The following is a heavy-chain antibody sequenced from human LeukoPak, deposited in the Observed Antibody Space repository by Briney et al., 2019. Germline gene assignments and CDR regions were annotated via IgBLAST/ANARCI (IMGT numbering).Heavy chain of an antibody. Sequence: GGSLRLSCAASGFTFSSYAMNWVRQAPGKGLEWVSYISSSSSTIYYADSVKGRFSISRDNAKNSLYLQMNSLRAEDTAVYYCARDLLGWELHYFDYWGQGTLVTVSS. CDR3: ARDLLGWELHYFDY. V-gene: IGHV3-48*04. J-gene: IGHJ4*02. D-gene: IGHD1-26*01. CDR2: ISSSSSTI. CDR1: GFTFSSYA.